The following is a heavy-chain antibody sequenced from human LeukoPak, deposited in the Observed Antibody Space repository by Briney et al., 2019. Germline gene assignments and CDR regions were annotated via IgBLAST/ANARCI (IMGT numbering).Heavy chain of an antibody. J-gene: IGHJ4*02. D-gene: IGHD5-24*01. CDR3: ARVFVEMATTTDY. CDR2: ISYDESNK. V-gene: IGHV3-30-3*01. Sequence: GGSLRLSCAASGFTFSSYAMHWVRQAPGKGLEWVAVISYDESNKYYADSVKGRFTISRDNSKNTLYLQMNSLRAEDTAVYYCARVFVEMATTTDYWGQGTLVTVSS. CDR1: GFTFSSYA.